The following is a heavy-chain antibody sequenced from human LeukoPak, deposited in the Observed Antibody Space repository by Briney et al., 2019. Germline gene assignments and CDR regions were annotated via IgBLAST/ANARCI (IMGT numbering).Heavy chain of an antibody. Sequence: GGSLRLSCAASGFTFSSYGMHWVRQAPGKGLEWVAVIWYDGSNKYYADSVKGRFTISRDNSKNTLYLQMNRLRAEDTAVYYCAKGPPDTVQYFQHWGQGTLVTVSS. CDR3: AKGPPDTVQYFQH. J-gene: IGHJ1*01. CDR2: IWYDGSNK. V-gene: IGHV3-30*02. CDR1: GFTFSSYG. D-gene: IGHD4-11*01.